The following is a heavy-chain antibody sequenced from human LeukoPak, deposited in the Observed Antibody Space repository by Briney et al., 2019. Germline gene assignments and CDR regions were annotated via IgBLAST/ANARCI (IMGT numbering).Heavy chain of an antibody. J-gene: IGHJ5*02. CDR1: GGSISTYY. CDR2: IYYSGST. CDR3: ARDLTADNWLDP. V-gene: IGHV4-59*01. Sequence: SETLSLTCTVSGGSISTYYWSWIRQPPGKGLQWIGYIYYSGSTNYNPSLKSRVTMSVDTSKNQFSLKLSSVTAADTAVYYCARDLTADNWLDPWGQGTLVTVSS.